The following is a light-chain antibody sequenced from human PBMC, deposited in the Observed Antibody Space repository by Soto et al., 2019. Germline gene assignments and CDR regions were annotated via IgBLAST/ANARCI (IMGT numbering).Light chain of an antibody. J-gene: IGKJ1*01. CDR1: QRVGSN. CDR3: QQYNNWPRT. CDR2: GAS. V-gene: IGKV3-15*01. Sequence: EVVVTQSPDTLSVSPGERATLSCRASQRVGSNLAWYQQKLGQAPRLLIYGASTRATDIPPRFSASGSGTEFTLTISSLQPEDFAIYYCQQYNNWPRTFGQGTKVDIK.